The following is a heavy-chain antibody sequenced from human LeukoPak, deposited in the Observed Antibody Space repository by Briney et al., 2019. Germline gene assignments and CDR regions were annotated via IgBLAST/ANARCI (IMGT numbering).Heavy chain of an antibody. J-gene: IGHJ4*02. CDR2: INAGNGNT. Sequence: GASVKVSFKASVGTFSSYAISWVRQAPGQRLEWMGWINAGNGNTKYSQKFQGRVTITRDTSASTAYMELSSLRSEDTAVYYCARASRCDYWGQGTLVTVSS. V-gene: IGHV1-3*01. CDR3: ARASRCDY. CDR1: VGTFSSYA.